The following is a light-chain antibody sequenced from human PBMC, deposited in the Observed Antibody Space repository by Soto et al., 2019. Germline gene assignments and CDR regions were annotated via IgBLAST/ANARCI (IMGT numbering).Light chain of an antibody. J-gene: IGLJ1*01. Sequence: QLVLPQPPSASGTPGQRGTISCSGSSSNIGSNYVYWYQQHPGTAPKLLIFRNNQRPSGVPDRFSGSKSGTSASLAISGLRSEDEADYYCAELDGSLSGDVFGTGTKVTVL. CDR2: RNN. V-gene: IGLV1-47*01. CDR3: AELDGSLSGDV. CDR1: SSNIGSNY.